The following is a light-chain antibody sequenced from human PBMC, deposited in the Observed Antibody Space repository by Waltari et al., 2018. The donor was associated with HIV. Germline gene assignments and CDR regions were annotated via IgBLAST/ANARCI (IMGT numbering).Light chain of an antibody. J-gene: IGKJ2*01. CDR2: AGS. CDR1: QDITTY. V-gene: IGKV1-9*01. Sequence: DIQMTQSPSTLSASIGDRVTITCRASQDITTYLAWYQRHPGRAPRLLVYAGSTLETGVPSRFSGYGAGTEFTLTISGLQPEDFATYYCQQIDSYPYTFGQGTKLEIK. CDR3: QQIDSYPYT.